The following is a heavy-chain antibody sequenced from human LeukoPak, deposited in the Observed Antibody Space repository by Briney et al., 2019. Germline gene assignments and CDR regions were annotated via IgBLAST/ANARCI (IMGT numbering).Heavy chain of an antibody. CDR3: ARGPWVGYCSGGSCPDNWFDP. CDR2: INPSGGST. J-gene: IGHJ5*02. Sequence: ASVKVSCKASGYTFTGYYMHWVRQAPGQGLEGMGIINPSGGSTSYAQKFQGRVTMTRDTSPSTVYMELSSLRSEDTAVYYCARGPWVGYCSGGSCPDNWFDPWGQGTLVTVSS. V-gene: IGHV1-46*01. D-gene: IGHD2-15*01. CDR1: GYTFTGYY.